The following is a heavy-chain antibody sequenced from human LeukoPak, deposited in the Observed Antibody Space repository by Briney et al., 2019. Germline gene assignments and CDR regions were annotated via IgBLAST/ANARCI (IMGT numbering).Heavy chain of an antibody. D-gene: IGHD6-19*01. Sequence: SGPALVKPTQTLTLTCTFSGFPLSTSGMCVSWIRQPPGKALEWLARIDWDDDKYYSTSLKTRLTISKDTSKNQVVLTMTNMDAVDTATYYCARHRQWPTSHDAFDIWGQGTMVTVSS. CDR2: IDWDDDK. CDR3: ARHRQWPTSHDAFDI. CDR1: GFPLSTSGMC. V-gene: IGHV2-70*11. J-gene: IGHJ3*02.